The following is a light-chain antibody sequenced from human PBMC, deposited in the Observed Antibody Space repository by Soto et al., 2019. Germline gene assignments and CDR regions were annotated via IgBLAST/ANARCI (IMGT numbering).Light chain of an antibody. V-gene: IGKV1-33*01. CDR3: QQYDNHLPIT. CDR2: DAS. J-gene: IGKJ5*01. Sequence: DIQMTQSPSSLSASVGDRVTITCQASQDNNNYLNWYQQKPGKAPKLLIYDASNLETGVPSRFSGSGSGTHFTLTISSLQPEDIAIYYCQQYDNHLPITFGRGTRLEIK. CDR1: QDNNNY.